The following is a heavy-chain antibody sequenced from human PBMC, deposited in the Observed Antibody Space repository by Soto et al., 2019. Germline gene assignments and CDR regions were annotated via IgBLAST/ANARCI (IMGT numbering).Heavy chain of an antibody. D-gene: IGHD3-22*01. J-gene: IGHJ6*02. V-gene: IGHV4-59*01. CDR1: GGSISSYY. Sequence: SSETLSLTCTVSGGSISSYYWSWIRQPPGKGLEWIGYIYYSGSTNYNPSLKSRVTISVDTSKNQFSLKLSSVTAADTAAYYCARSYYYDSSGYPYYYYYYGMDVWGQGTTVTVSS. CDR3: ARSYYYDSSGYPYYYYYYGMDV. CDR2: IYYSGST.